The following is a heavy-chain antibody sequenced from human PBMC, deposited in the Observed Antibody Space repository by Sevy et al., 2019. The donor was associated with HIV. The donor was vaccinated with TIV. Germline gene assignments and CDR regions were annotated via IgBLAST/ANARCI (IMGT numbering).Heavy chain of an antibody. V-gene: IGHV3-21*01. Sequence: GGSLRLSCAAAGFTFSSYTMNWVRQAPGKGLEWVASISFSSNYIYYKDSLKGRFTISRENAKNSLYLQMNSLRAEDTAVYYCAREDSKNWRYFDYWGQGTLVTVSS. CDR2: ISFSSNYI. CDR3: AREDSKNWRYFDY. D-gene: IGHD1-1*01. CDR1: GFTFSSYT. J-gene: IGHJ4*02.